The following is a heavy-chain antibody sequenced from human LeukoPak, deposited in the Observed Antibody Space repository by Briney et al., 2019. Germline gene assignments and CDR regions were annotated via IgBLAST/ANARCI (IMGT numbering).Heavy chain of an antibody. J-gene: IGHJ4*02. CDR3: AREPIAAAGTLGDY. CDR1: GFTLSSNY. D-gene: IGHD6-13*01. V-gene: IGHV3-53*01. CDR2: IYSSGST. Sequence: GGSLRLSCAASGFTLSSNYMSWVRQAPGEGLEWGSVIYSSGSTYYADSVKGRFTISRDNSKNTLYLQMSSLRAEDTAVYYCAREPIAAAGTLGDYWGQGTLVTVSS.